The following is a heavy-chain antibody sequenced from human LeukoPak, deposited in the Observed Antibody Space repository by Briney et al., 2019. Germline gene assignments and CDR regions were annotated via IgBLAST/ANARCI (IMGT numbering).Heavy chain of an antibody. D-gene: IGHD5-12*01. CDR2: INNDGSAT. V-gene: IGHV3-74*01. J-gene: IGHJ4*02. CDR1: GFTLSSYW. Sequence: PGVSLRLFCAASGFTLSSYWMLWVRQVPGKGLVWVSRINNDGSATIYADSVMGRFTISRDNAKNTLYLQINSLRFEDTAVYDCASCVMGYSGYDLDYWGQGTPVTVSS. CDR3: ASCVMGYSGYDLDY.